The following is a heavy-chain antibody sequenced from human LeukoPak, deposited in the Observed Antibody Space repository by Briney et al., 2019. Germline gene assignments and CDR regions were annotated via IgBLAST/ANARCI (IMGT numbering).Heavy chain of an antibody. V-gene: IGHV4-34*01. D-gene: IGHD2-15*01. Sequence: PSETLSLTCAVYGGSFSGYYWSWIRQPPGKGLEWIGEINHSGSTNYNPSLKSRVTISVDTSKNQFSLKLSSVTAADTAVYYCARGRSRIVVGWFDPWGQGTLVTVSS. CDR3: ARGRSRIVVGWFDP. J-gene: IGHJ5*02. CDR1: GGSFSGYY. CDR2: INHSGST.